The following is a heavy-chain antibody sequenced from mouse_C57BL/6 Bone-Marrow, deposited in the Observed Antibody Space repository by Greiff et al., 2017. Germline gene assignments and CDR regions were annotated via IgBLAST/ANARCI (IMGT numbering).Heavy chain of an antibody. CDR1: GFTFSDYG. V-gene: IGHV5-15*01. J-gene: IGHJ1*03. Sequence: EVKLVESGGGLVQPGGSLKLSCAASGFTFSDYGMAWVRQAPRKGPEWVAFISNLAYSIYYADTLPGRFTIARENAKNTLYLEMSSRRSEDTAMYYCAIHPYGSSPWYCDVWGTGTTVTVSS. D-gene: IGHD1-1*01. CDR2: ISNLAYSI. CDR3: AIHPYGSSPWYCDV.